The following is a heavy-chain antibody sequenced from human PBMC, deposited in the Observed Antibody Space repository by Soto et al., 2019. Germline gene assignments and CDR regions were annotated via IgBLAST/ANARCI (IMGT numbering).Heavy chain of an antibody. CDR2: IFYSGSP. Sequence: PSETLSLTCTVSGGSISSSYWSWIRQPPGKGLEWIGYIFYSGSPKYNPSLKSRVTLSIDMSKNHFSLKLSSVTAADTAMYYCARISGNSGYGRDFHYSGQGTQVT. V-gene: IGHV4-59*01. CDR1: GGSISSSY. CDR3: ARISGNSGYGRDFHY. D-gene: IGHD5-12*01. J-gene: IGHJ4*02.